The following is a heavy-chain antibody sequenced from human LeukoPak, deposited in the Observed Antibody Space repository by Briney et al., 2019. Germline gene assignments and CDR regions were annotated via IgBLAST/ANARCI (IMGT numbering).Heavy chain of an antibody. Sequence: GGSLRLSCEASGFTFSTYSMNWVRQAPGKGLEWVANIKQDGSEKYYVDSVKGRFTISRDNAKNSLYLQMNSLRAEDTAVYYCARDPGRTAPYSGYALPPDDAFDIWGQGTMVTVSS. J-gene: IGHJ3*02. CDR1: GFTFSTYS. V-gene: IGHV3-7*01. CDR2: IKQDGSEK. CDR3: ARDPGRTAPYSGYALPPDDAFDI. D-gene: IGHD5-12*01.